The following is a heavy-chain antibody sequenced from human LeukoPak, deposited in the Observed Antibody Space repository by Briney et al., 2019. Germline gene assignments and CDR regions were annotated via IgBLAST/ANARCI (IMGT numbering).Heavy chain of an antibody. J-gene: IGHJ4*02. CDR2: INPNSGGT. CDR3: ARAVVLYYDGSGYSTRFDY. Sequence: ASVKVSCKASGYTFTGYYMHWVRQAPGQGLEWMGWINPNSGGTNYAQQFQGRVTMTRDTSISTAYMELSRLRSDDTAMYYCARAVVLYYDGSGYSTRFDYWGQGALVTVSS. CDR1: GYTFTGYY. V-gene: IGHV1-2*02. D-gene: IGHD3-22*01.